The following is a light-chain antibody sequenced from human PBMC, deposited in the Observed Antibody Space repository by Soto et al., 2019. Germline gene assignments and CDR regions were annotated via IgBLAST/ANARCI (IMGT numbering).Light chain of an antibody. V-gene: IGKV1-5*03. J-gene: IGKJ5*01. CDR2: KAS. CDR1: QNIYGW. CDR3: QQYNSYSKT. Sequence: DIQMTQSHSTLSASVGDRVTITSRDCQNIYGWLAWYQQKPGKAPKVLIYKASSLESGVPSRFSGSGSGTEFTLTISTLQPDDFATYSCQQYNSYSKTFGQGTRLAIK.